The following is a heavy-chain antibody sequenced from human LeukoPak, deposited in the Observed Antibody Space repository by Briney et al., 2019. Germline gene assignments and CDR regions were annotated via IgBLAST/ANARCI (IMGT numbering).Heavy chain of an antibody. CDR2: ISNNGGST. J-gene: IGHJ3*02. D-gene: IGHD5-24*01. CDR1: GFTFRKYA. Sequence: PGGSLRLSCAASGFTFRKYAMHWVRQASGKGLEYVSAISNNGGSTFYADSVQGRFTISRDNSKNTLYLQMDSLKVEDMAVYYCARVGNSGAFDIWGRGTVVIVSS. CDR3: ARVGNSGAFDI. V-gene: IGHV3-64*02.